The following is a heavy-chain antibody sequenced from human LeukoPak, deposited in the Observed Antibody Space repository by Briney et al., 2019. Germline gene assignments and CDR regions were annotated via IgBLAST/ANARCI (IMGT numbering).Heavy chain of an antibody. CDR2: IYYSGST. CDR3: ARVDGSPPRRAFDV. J-gene: IGHJ3*01. Sequence: SETLSLTCTVSGGPISNYYWSWIRQPPGKELEWIGYIYYSGSTSYNPSLKSRVTISLDTSKNHFSLKVTSVTAADTAVYYCARVDGSPPRRAFDVWGRGTMVTVSS. V-gene: IGHV4-59*01. CDR1: GGPISNYY. D-gene: IGHD1-14*01.